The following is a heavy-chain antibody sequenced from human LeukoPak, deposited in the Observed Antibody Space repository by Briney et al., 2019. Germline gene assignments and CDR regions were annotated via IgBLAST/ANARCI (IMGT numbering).Heavy chain of an antibody. D-gene: IGHD1-26*01. J-gene: IGHJ4*02. CDR3: ARMYSGTYGGIDY. CDR1: GGSMNSYY. Sequence: SETLSLTCTVSGGSMNSYYWSWIRQLAGKGLEWIGRVYSSGSTNYNPSLKSRVTMSVDTSRNQFSLKLSSVTAADTAVYYCARMYSGTYGGIDYWGQGTLVTVSS. V-gene: IGHV4-4*07. CDR2: VYSSGST.